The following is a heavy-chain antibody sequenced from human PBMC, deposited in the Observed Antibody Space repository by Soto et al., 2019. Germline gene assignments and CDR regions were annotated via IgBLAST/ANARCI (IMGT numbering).Heavy chain of an antibody. CDR2: IVPMFGTA. CDR1: GGTFADFI. V-gene: IGHV1-69*01. CDR3: ARNGTYSSSLSQYSGMDV. Sequence: QVQLVQSGAEVKEPGSSVKVSCKASGGTFADFIMNWVRQTPGQGLEWMGGIVPMFGTATYAEKFKGRVTISATGSTSTAYMELTSLRSEDTAVYYCARNGTYSSSLSQYSGMDVWGQGTTVTVSS. J-gene: IGHJ6*02. D-gene: IGHD6-6*01.